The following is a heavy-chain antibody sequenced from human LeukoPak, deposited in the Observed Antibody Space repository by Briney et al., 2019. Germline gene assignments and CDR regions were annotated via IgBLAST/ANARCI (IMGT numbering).Heavy chain of an antibody. D-gene: IGHD3-22*01. Sequence: SGGSLRLSCAVSGFSFDDYAMHWVRQLPGRGLEWVSSIGWNSDSIGYADSVKGRFTISRDNAKNSVYLQMNSLRAEDTAVYYCARDRDPGYNDSSGYRRVNASDIWGQGTMVTVSS. J-gene: IGHJ3*02. CDR2: IGWNSDSI. CDR1: GFSFDDYA. V-gene: IGHV3-9*01. CDR3: ARDRDPGYNDSSGYRRVNASDI.